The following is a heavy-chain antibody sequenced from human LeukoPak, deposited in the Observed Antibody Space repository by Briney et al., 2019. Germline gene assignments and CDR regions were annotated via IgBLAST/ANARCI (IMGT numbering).Heavy chain of an antibody. Sequence: ASVKVSCKACGYTFTSYGISWVRQAPGQGLEGMGWISAYNGNKNYAQKLQGRVNMTTDTSTSTAYLELRSLTSDDTAVYYCARDRCSSTSCYGPGGYWGQGTLVTVSS. J-gene: IGHJ4*02. CDR3: ARDRCSSTSCYGPGGY. CDR2: ISAYNGNK. CDR1: GYTFTSYG. V-gene: IGHV1-18*01. D-gene: IGHD2-2*01.